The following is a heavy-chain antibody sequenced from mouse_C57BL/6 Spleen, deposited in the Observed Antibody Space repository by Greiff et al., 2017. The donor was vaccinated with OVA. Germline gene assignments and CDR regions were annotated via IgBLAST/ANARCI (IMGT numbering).Heavy chain of an antibody. CDR2: IDTSDSYT. V-gene: IGHV1-50*01. CDR3: ARKTTVVAPYWYFDV. D-gene: IGHD1-1*01. CDR1: GYTFTSYW. J-gene: IGHJ1*03. Sequence: QVQLQQPGAELVKPGASVKLSCKASGYTFTSYWMQWVKQRPGQGLEWIGEIDTSDSYTNYNQKFKGKATLTVDTASSTAYMPLSSLTSEDSAVYYCARKTTVVAPYWYFDVWGTGTTVTVSS.